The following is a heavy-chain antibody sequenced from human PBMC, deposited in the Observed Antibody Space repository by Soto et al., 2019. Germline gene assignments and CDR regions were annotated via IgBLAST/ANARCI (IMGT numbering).Heavy chain of an antibody. CDR3: AKRGPLALSYPGNYFDY. J-gene: IGHJ4*02. Sequence: GSLRLSCAASGFTFSSYAMNWVRQAPGKGLEWVSLIGGGGDTTYYADSVKGRFTVSRDFSKNTLYLQMNSLRVEDTAVYFCAKRGPLALSYPGNYFDYWGRGSLVPVSS. CDR1: GFTFSSYA. V-gene: IGHV3-23*01. D-gene: IGHD3-10*01. CDR2: IGGGGDTT.